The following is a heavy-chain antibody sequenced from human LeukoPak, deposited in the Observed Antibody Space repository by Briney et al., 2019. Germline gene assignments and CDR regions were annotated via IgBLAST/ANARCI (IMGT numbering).Heavy chain of an antibody. J-gene: IGHJ4*02. V-gene: IGHV3-15*01. Sequence: GGSLRLSCAASGFTFSKARMGWVRQAPGKGLEWVGRIKSATDGGTTDYGSPVKGRFTISRDDSENMLYLRMNSLKTEGTALYYCTTDRYYDAAYTTWGQGTLVTVSS. CDR3: TTDRYYDAAYTT. D-gene: IGHD3-16*01. CDR2: IKSATDGGTT. CDR1: GFTFSKAR.